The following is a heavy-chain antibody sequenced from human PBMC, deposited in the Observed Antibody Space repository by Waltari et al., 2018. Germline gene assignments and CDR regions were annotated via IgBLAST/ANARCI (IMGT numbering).Heavy chain of an antibody. D-gene: IGHD3-10*01. V-gene: IGHV2-5*02. CDR2: IYWDDVR. CDR3: VSGSGRTFDY. Sequence: QITLKESGPTLVKPTQTLTLTCTFSGFSLSIRGVGVGWVRQPPGKALEWLALIYWDDVRRYSPSPKSGLTITKDTSKNQVVLTMTNMDPVDTATYYCVSGSGRTFDYWGQGTLVTVSS. J-gene: IGHJ4*02. CDR1: GFSLSIRGVG.